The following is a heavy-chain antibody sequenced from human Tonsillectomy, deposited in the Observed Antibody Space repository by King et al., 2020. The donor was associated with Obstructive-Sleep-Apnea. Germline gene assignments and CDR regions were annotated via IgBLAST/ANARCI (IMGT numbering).Heavy chain of an antibody. D-gene: IGHD6-19*01. CDR2: INSDGSST. Sequence: VQLVESGGGLVQPGGSLRLSCAASGFTFSSYWMHWVRQAPGKGLVWVSRINSDGSSTSYADSGKGGFTISRDNAKNTLYLQMNSLRAEDTAVYYCARGLLRVAVAGDPYYYYGMDVWGQGTTVTVSS. CDR3: ARGLLRVAVAGDPYYYYGMDV. CDR1: GFTFSSYW. J-gene: IGHJ6*02. V-gene: IGHV3-74*01.